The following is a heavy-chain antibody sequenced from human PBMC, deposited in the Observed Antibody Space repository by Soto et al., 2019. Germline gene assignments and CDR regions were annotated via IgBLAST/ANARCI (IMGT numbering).Heavy chain of an antibody. CDR1: GGCVSSGSYY. J-gene: IGHJ4*02. CDR3: AREAMEYFDS. V-gene: IGHV4-61*01. Sequence: QVQLQESGPGLVKPSETRSLTCTVTGGCVSSGSYYWSWIRQPPGKGLEWIGYIYYSGSTNYNPSLKSRVTISVDTSKNQFSLKLSSVTAADTAVYYCAREAMEYFDSWGQGTLVTVSS. CDR2: IYYSGST. D-gene: IGHD1-1*01.